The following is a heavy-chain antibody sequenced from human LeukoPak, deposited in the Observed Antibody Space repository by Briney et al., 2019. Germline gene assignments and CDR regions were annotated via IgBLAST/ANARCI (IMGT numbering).Heavy chain of an antibody. CDR1: GGSISSSSYY. Sequence: SETLSLTCTVSGGSISSSSYYWGWIRQPPGKGLEWIGSIYYSGSTYYNPSLKSRVTISVDTSKNQFSLKLSSVTAADTAVYYCARGYIAARRVRGFDPWGQGTLVTVSS. V-gene: IGHV4-39*01. J-gene: IGHJ5*02. CDR2: IYYSGST. CDR3: ARGYIAARRVRGFDP. D-gene: IGHD6-6*01.